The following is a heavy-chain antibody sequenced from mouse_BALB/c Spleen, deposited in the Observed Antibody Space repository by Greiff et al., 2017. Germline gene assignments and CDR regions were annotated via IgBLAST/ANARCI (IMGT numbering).Heavy chain of an antibody. V-gene: IGHV1-14*01. D-gene: IGHD2-4*01. J-gene: IGHJ3*01. CDR1: GYTFTSYV. CDR2: INPYNDGT. Sequence: VQLQQSGPELVKPGASVKMSCKASGYTFTSYVMHWVKQKPGQGLEWIGYINPYNDGTNYNEKFKGKATFTADTSSNTAYMQLSSLTSEDSAVYYCASGYYDYAWFAYWGQGTLVTVSA. CDR3: ASGYYDYAWFAY.